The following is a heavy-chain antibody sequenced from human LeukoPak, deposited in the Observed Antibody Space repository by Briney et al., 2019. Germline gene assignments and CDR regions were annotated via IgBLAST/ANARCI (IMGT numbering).Heavy chain of an antibody. CDR1: GDSVSSSNYY. CDR2: LYYDGRT. J-gene: IGHJ4*02. D-gene: IGHD2-21*02. V-gene: IGHV4-39*01. CDR3: ARGGRSVVVVTAIYDY. Sequence: SETLSLTCTVFGDSVSSSNYYWAWFRQPPGKGLDWIGSLYYDGRTYYSPSLESRVTVSVDTSKNQFALKLTSVTAADTAVYYCARGGRSVVVVTAIYDYWGQGTLVTVSS.